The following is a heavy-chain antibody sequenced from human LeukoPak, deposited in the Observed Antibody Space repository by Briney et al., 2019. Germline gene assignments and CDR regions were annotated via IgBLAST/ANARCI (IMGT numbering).Heavy chain of an antibody. Sequence: KPGGSLRLSCAASGFTFSSYSMNWVRQAPGKGLEWVSSISSSSSYIYYADSVKGRFTISRDNAKNSLYLQMNSLRAEDTAVYYCARDYLSYGGGPPGYYFDYWGQGTLVTVSS. CDR1: GFTFSSYS. CDR3: ARDYLSYGGGPPGYYFDY. J-gene: IGHJ4*02. D-gene: IGHD6-19*01. V-gene: IGHV3-21*01. CDR2: ISSSSSYI.